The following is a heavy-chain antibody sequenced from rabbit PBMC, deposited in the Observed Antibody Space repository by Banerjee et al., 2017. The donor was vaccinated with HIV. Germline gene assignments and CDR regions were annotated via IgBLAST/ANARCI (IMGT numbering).Heavy chain of an antibody. CDR2: INTNSGNT. V-gene: IGHV1S40*01. D-gene: IGHD7-1*01. CDR3: ARDAGGDGYSNDL. J-gene: IGHJ6*01. Sequence: VRQAPGKGLEWIACINTNSGNTVYASWAKGRFTISKTSSTTVTLQMTSLTAADTATYFCARDAGGDGYSNDLWGPGTLVTVS.